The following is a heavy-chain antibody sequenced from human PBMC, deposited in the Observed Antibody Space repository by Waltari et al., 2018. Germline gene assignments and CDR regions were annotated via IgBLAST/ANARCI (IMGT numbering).Heavy chain of an antibody. Sequence: EVQLVESGGGLVKPGGSLRLSCAASGFTFSSYTMNWVRQAPGKGLEWVSSISSSTIYIYYADSVKGRFTISRDNAKNSLYLQMNSLRADDTAVYYCARDHGDYSDFVPDSFFDYWGQGTLVTVSS. J-gene: IGHJ4*02. V-gene: IGHV3-21*01. CDR2: ISSSTIYI. CDR1: GFTFSSYT. D-gene: IGHD4-17*01. CDR3: ARDHGDYSDFVPDSFFDY.